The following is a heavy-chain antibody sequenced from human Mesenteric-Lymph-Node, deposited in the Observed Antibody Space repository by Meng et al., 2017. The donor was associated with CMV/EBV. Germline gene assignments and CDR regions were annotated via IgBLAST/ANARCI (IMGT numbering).Heavy chain of an antibody. Sequence: GESLKIPCAASGFSVSNHYMNWVRQAPGKGLEWVANIKEDGSEKNYVDSVRGRFTISRDNAKKSLYLQMNSLRAEDTAVYYCARKNNFDYWGQGTQVTVSS. V-gene: IGHV3-7*01. CDR1: GFSVSNHY. CDR3: ARKNNFDY. J-gene: IGHJ4*02. CDR2: IKEDGSEK.